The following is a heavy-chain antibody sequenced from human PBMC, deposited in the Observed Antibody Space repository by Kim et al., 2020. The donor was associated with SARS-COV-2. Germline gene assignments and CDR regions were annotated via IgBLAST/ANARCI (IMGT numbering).Heavy chain of an antibody. CDR2: INPNSGGT. Sequence: ASVKVSCKASGYTFTGYYMHWVRQAPGQGLEWMGRINPNSGGTNYAQKFQGRVTMTRDTSISTAYMELSRLRSDDTAVYYCARYFGRYSSHTKYYFDYWGQGTLVTVSS. D-gene: IGHD6-13*01. CDR3: ARYFGRYSSHTKYYFDY. CDR1: GYTFTGYY. V-gene: IGHV1-2*06. J-gene: IGHJ4*02.